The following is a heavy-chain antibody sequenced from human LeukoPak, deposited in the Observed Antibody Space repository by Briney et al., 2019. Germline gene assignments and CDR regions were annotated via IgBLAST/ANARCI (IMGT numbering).Heavy chain of an antibody. D-gene: IGHD3/OR15-3a*01. CDR2: ISWNSGSI. V-gene: IGHV3-9*01. CDR1: GFTFDDYA. J-gene: IGHJ5*02. CDR3: ARDIDEGLLFDP. Sequence: GGSLRLSCAASGFTFDDYAMHWVRQAPGKGLEWVSGISWNSGSIGYADSVKGRFTISRDNAKNTLYLQMNSLRAEDTAVYYCARDIDEGLLFDPWGQGTLVTVSS.